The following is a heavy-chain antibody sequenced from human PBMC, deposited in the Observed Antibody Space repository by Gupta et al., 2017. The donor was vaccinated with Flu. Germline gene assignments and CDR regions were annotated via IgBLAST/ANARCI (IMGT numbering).Heavy chain of an antibody. J-gene: IGHJ4*02. CDR1: GGSFSGYY. CDR3: ARGTPRIPRCSGGGCYSPGDY. V-gene: IGHV4-34*02. Sequence: QVQLQQWGAGLLKPSETLSLTCAVYGGSFSGYYWTWIRQPPGKGLEWIGEINRGRSANYNPSLRSRVTISVDTSKNQFSLKLNSVTAADTAVYYCARGTPRIPRCSGGGCYSPGDYWGQGTLVTVSS. D-gene: IGHD2-15*01. CDR2: INRGRSA.